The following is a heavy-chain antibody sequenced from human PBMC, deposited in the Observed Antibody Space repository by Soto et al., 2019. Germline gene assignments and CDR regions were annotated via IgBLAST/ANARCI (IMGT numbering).Heavy chain of an antibody. CDR1: GYTFTSYG. Sequence: QVKLVQSGAEVKKPGASVKVSCQASGYTFTSYGISWVRQAPGQGLEWMGWISAYNGNTKYVQKFQGRVTMTTDTSTSTAYMELRSLRSDDTAVYYCARDAAAGLNDYWGQGTLFTVSS. V-gene: IGHV1-18*01. CDR2: ISAYNGNT. D-gene: IGHD6-13*01. J-gene: IGHJ4*02. CDR3: ARDAAAGLNDY.